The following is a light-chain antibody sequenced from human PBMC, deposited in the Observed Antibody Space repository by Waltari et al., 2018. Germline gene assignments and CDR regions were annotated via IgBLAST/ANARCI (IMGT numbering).Light chain of an antibody. Sequence: EIVMTQSPAPLSVSQGERATLSCRASQSVSSNFAWYQQKPGQAPRLLIYGASTRATGIPARFRGSGSGTEFTLTISSLQSEDFAVYYCQQYNNWPLFGPGTKVDIK. CDR2: GAS. CDR3: QQYNNWPL. CDR1: QSVSSN. V-gene: IGKV3-15*01. J-gene: IGKJ3*01.